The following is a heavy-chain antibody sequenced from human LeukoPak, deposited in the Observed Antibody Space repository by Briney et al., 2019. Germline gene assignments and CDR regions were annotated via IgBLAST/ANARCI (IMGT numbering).Heavy chain of an antibody. CDR3: TRAQGSYGGDFDY. D-gene: IGHD4-23*01. V-gene: IGHV3-74*01. CDR1: GFTFSSYW. J-gene: IGHJ4*02. Sequence: GGSLRLSCAASGFTFSSYWMHWVRQAPGKGLVWVSRINSDASSTNYADSVKGRFTISRDNAKNTLYLQMNSLRAEDTAVYYCTRAQGSYGGDFDYWGQGTLVTVSS. CDR2: INSDASST.